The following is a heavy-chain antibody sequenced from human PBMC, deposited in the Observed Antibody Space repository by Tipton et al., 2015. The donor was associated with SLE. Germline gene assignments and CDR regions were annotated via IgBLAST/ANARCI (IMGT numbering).Heavy chain of an antibody. J-gene: IGHJ3*02. CDR2: IYYSGST. CDR1: GGSISSYY. CDR3: ARCNSGSYDAFDI. D-gene: IGHD3-10*01. Sequence: TLSLTCTVSGGSISSYYWSWIRQPPGKGLEWIGYIYYSGSTNYNPSPKSRVTISVDTSKNQFSLKLSSVTAADTAVYYCARCNSGSYDAFDIWGQGTMVTVSS. V-gene: IGHV4-59*01.